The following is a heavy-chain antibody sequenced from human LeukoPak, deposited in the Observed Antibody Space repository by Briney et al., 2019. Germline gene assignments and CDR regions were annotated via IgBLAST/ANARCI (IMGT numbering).Heavy chain of an antibody. CDR2: IYYSGST. CDR3: ARTSTYYDFWSGYTPPTPNWFDS. Sequence: PSETLSLTCTVSGGSISSSSYYWGWIRQPPGKGLEWIGSIYYSGSTYYNPSLKSRVTISVDTSKNQFSLKLSSVTAADTAVYYCARTSTYYDFWSGYTPPTPNWFDSWGQGTLVTVSS. V-gene: IGHV4-39*01. J-gene: IGHJ5*01. CDR1: GGSISSSSYY. D-gene: IGHD3-3*01.